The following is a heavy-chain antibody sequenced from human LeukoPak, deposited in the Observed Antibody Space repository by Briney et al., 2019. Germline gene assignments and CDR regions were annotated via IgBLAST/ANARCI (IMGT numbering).Heavy chain of an antibody. D-gene: IGHD6-25*01. CDR1: GGSFSGYY. CDR2: INHSGST. CDR3: ARGPNSSGPWRY. J-gene: IGHJ4*02. Sequence: SETLSLTCAVYGGSFSGYYWSWIRQPPGKGLEWIGEINHSGSTNYNPSLKSRVTISVDTSKNQFSLKLSSVTAADTAVYYCARGPNSSGPWRYWGQGTLVTVSS. V-gene: IGHV4-34*01.